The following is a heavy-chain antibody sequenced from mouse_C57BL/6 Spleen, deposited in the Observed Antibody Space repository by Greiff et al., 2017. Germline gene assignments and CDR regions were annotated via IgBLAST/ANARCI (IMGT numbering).Heavy chain of an antibody. Sequence: QVQLQQPGAELVKPGASVKMSCKASGYTFTSYWITWVKQRPGQGLEWIGDIYPGSGSTNYNEKFKSKATLTVDTSSSTAYMQLSSLTSEDSAVYYCARSNAQLAGAMDDWGKGTSVTVSS. D-gene: IGHD6-1*01. CDR2: IYPGSGST. J-gene: IGHJ4*01. V-gene: IGHV1-55*01. CDR1: GYTFTSYW. CDR3: ARSNAQLAGAMDD.